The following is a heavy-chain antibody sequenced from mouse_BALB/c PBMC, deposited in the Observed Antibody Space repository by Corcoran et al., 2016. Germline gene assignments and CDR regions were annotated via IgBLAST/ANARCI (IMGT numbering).Heavy chain of an antibody. CDR1: GYTFTNYG. D-gene: IGHD1-2*01. CDR2: INTYTGEP. V-gene: IGHV9-1*02. Sequence: QIQLVQSGPELKKPGETVKISCKASGYTFTNYGMNCVKQAPGKGLKWMGWINTYTGEPTYADDFKGRFAFSLETSASTAYLQINNLKNEDMATYFCAREKTSTADYFDYWGQGTTLTVSS. J-gene: IGHJ2*01. CDR3: AREKTSTADYFDY.